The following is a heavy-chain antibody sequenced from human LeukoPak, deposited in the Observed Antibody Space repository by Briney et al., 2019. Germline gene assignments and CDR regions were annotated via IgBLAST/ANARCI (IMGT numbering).Heavy chain of an antibody. CDR1: GFTFSSYW. Sequence: GGSLRLSCAASGFTFSSYWMSRVRQAPGKGLEWVANIKQDGSEKYYVDSVKGRFTISRDNAKNSLYLQMNSLRAEDTAVYYCARAGGSYEFDYWGQGTLVTVSS. V-gene: IGHV3-7*01. J-gene: IGHJ4*02. D-gene: IGHD5-18*01. CDR3: ARAGGSYEFDY. CDR2: IKQDGSEK.